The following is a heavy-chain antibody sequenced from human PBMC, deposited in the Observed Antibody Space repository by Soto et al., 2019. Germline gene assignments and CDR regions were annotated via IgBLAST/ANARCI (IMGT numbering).Heavy chain of an antibody. CDR3: ALGGYNYGRPFDF. J-gene: IGHJ4*02. CDR1: GGSLSNFH. CDR2: IYYSGN. D-gene: IGHD5-18*01. V-gene: IGHV4-59*01. Sequence: SQTLSLPCNLSGGSLSNFHLSWIRQPPGKGLEWIGYIYYSGNYYNPSLTSRVSMSLDKSKNHFSLHLKSVTAADTALYFCALGGYNYGRPFDFWGQGTLVTVSS.